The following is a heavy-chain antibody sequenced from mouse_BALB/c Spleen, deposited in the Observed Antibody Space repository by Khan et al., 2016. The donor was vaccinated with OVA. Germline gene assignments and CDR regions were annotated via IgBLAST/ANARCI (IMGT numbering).Heavy chain of an antibody. CDR2: IWSDGSI. CDR3: TTQPYDHYNIMDY. CDR1: GFSLTNYG. J-gene: IGHJ4*01. D-gene: IGHD1-1*01. Sequence: QVQLKQSGPGLVAPSQSLSITCTISGFSLTNYGVHWVRQPPGKGLEWLVVIWSDGSITYYSALKSRLTISKDNYETQVFLKMSRHQTDDTTKYFSTTQPYDHYNIMDYWGLGTSVTVSS. V-gene: IGHV2-6-1*01.